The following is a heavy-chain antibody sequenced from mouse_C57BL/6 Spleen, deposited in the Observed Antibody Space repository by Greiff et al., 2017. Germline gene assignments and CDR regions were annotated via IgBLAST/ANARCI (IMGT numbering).Heavy chain of an antibody. V-gene: IGHV1-69*01. Sequence: QVQLKQPGAELVMPGASVKLSCKASGYTFTSYWMHWVKQRPGQGLEWIGEIDPSDSYTNYNQKFKGKSTLTVDKSSSTAYMQLSSLTSEDSAVYYCARRYGSSSYFDVWGTGTTVTVSS. J-gene: IGHJ1*03. CDR3: ARRYGSSSYFDV. CDR1: GYTFTSYW. CDR2: IDPSDSYT. D-gene: IGHD1-1*01.